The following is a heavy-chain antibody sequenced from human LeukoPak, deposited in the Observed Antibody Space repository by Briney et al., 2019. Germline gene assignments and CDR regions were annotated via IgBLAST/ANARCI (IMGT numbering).Heavy chain of an antibody. CDR2: INPNSGGT. D-gene: IGHD4-17*01. CDR3: ARTHDYGDYVLNY. J-gene: IGHJ4*02. CDR1: GYTFTGYY. Sequence: ASVTVSCKASGYTFTGYYMHWVRQAPGQGLEWMGWINPNSGGTNYAQKFQGRVTMTRDTSISTAYMELSRLRSDDTAVYYCARTHDYGDYVLNYWGQGTLVTVSS. V-gene: IGHV1-2*02.